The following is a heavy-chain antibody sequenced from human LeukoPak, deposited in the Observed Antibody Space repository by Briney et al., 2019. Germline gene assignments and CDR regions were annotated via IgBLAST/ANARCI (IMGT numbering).Heavy chain of an antibody. CDR3: ARDNYYDSSGHYNGNWFDP. V-gene: IGHV3-7*01. D-gene: IGHD3-22*01. J-gene: IGHJ5*02. Sequence: AGGSLRLSCAASGFTVSSNYMSWVRQAPGKGLEWVANIKQDGSDKYYVDSVKGRFTISRDNAKNSLYLQMNSLRAEDTAVYYCARDNYYDSSGHYNGNWFDPWGQGTLVTVSS. CDR1: GFTVSSNY. CDR2: IKQDGSDK.